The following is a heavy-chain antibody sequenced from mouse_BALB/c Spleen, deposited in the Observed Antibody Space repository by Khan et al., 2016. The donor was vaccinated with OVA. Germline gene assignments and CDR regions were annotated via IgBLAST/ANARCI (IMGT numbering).Heavy chain of an antibody. D-gene: IGHD6-2*01. V-gene: IGHV1S136*01. CDR3: AGDSGTSFSFAY. Sequence: VQLQQSGPELVKPGASVKMSCKASGYTFTNYSIHWMKQKPGQGLEWIGYINPYNDGTKYNDKFKGKATLTSDKSSSTAYMELSGLTSEDSAFYYCAGDSGTSFSFAYWGQGTLVTVSA. CDR1: GYTFTNYS. CDR2: INPYNDGT. J-gene: IGHJ3*01.